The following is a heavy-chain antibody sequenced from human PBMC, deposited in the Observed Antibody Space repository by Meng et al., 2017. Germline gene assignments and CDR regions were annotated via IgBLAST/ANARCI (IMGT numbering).Heavy chain of an antibody. CDR3: ARVGVTTEQETYYYYGMDV. CDR1: GGTFSSYT. V-gene: IGHV1-69*02. J-gene: IGHJ6*02. Sequence: SVKVSCKASGGTFSSYTISWVRQAPGQGLEWMGRIIPILGIANYAQKFQGRVTITADKSTSTAYMELSSLRSEDTAVYYCARVGVTTEQETYYYYGMDVWGQGTTVTVS. D-gene: IGHD4-17*01. CDR2: IIPILGIA.